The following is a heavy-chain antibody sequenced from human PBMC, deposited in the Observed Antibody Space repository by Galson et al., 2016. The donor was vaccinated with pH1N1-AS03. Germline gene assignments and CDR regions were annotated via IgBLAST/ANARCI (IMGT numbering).Heavy chain of an antibody. Sequence: SLRLSCAASGFTFSSYAMRWVRQAPGKGLEWVAVISYDGTNKYYADSVKVRFTISRDNSKNTLYLQMNSLRVEATAVYYCVADFDYWGQGTLVTVSS. V-gene: IGHV3-30*01. CDR3: VADFDY. CDR2: ISYDGTNK. D-gene: IGHD6-13*01. CDR1: GFTFSSYA. J-gene: IGHJ4*02.